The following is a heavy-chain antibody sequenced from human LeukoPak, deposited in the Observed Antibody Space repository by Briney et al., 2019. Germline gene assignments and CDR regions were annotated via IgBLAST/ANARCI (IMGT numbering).Heavy chain of an antibody. CDR2: IYYSGST. J-gene: IGHJ6*02. Sequence: SQTLSLTCTVSGGSISSGGYYWSWIRQHPGKGLEWIGYIYYSGSTYYNPSLKSRVTISVDTSKNQFSLKLSSVTAADTAVYYCARDRNYGDQGPYYYGMDVWGQGTTVTVSS. CDR3: ARDRNYGDQGPYYYGMDV. V-gene: IGHV4-31*03. CDR1: GGSISSGGYY. D-gene: IGHD4-17*01.